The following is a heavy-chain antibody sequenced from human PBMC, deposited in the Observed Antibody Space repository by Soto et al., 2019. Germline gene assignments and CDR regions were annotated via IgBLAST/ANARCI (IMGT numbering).Heavy chain of an antibody. CDR1: GVTFSSYA. V-gene: IGHV1-69*13. J-gene: IGHJ5*02. Sequence: ASVKVSCKASGVTFSSYAINWVRQAPGQGLEWMGGIIPIFGTANYAQKFQGRVTITADESTTTAYMELTSLRSEDTAVYYCARSGVRGGYNWFDPWGQGTLVTVSS. CDR2: IIPIFGTA. D-gene: IGHD6-19*01. CDR3: ARSGVRGGYNWFDP.